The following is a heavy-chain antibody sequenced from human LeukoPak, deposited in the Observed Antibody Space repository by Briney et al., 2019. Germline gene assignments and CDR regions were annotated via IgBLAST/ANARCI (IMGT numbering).Heavy chain of an antibody. CDR1: GYTFTSYY. D-gene: IGHD2-15*01. Sequence: GASVKVSCKASGYTFTSYYMHWVRQAPGQGLEWMGLINPSGGTTRYAQKFQGRVTMTRDLSTSTDYMELSSLRSDDTAVYFCARDSIAAKYAFDIWGQGTMVTVSS. V-gene: IGHV1-46*01. J-gene: IGHJ3*02. CDR2: INPSGGTT. CDR3: ARDSIAAKYAFDI.